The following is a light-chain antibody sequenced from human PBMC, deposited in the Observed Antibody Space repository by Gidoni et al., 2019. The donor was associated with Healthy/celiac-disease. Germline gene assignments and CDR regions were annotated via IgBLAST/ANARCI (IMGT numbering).Light chain of an antibody. Sequence: EIVLTQSPATLSLSPGERATLSCRASQSVSSYLAWYQQKPGQAPRRLIYDASNRATGIPARFSGSGSGTDCTLTISSLEPEDFAVYYCQQRSNWPGLTFXGXTKVEIK. CDR1: QSVSSY. CDR2: DAS. CDR3: QQRSNWPGLT. J-gene: IGKJ4*01. V-gene: IGKV3-11*01.